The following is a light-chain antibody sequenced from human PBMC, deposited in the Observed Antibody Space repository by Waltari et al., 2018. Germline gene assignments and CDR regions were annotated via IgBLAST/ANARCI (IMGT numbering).Light chain of an antibody. CDR2: SAS. V-gene: IGKV3-15*01. J-gene: IGKJ5*01. CDR1: QSISTN. CDR3: QQSDNWPPIT. Sequence: EIVMTQSPATLSVSPGERATLSCRASQSISTNLAWYQQKSGQAPRLLIHSASTRATGIPARFSGSGSGTDFTLTISDLQSDDFAVYYCQQSDNWPPITFGQGTRLEIK.